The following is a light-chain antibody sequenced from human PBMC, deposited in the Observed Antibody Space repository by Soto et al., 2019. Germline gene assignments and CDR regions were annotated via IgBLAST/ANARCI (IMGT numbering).Light chain of an antibody. J-gene: IGLJ1*01. CDR3: SSYTSSTLVV. V-gene: IGLV2-14*01. Sequence: QSALTQPASVSGSPGQSITISCTGTSSDVGGYNYVSWYQQHPGKAPKLIIYDVSNRPSGVSNRFSGSKSGNTASLTISGLQAEDEADYYCSSYTSSTLVVFGTGTKLTVL. CDR2: DVS. CDR1: SSDVGGYNY.